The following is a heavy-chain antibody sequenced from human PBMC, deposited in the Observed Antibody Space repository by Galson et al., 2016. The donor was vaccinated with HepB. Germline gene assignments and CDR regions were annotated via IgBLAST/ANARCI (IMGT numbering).Heavy chain of an antibody. J-gene: IGHJ2*01. Sequence: SLRLSCAASGFTFSRYDMHWVRQVPGRGLEWVSTIGTSGDTYYPDAVKGRFTISRENAKNSLYFQMNNATAGDTAEYYCVRGRGSSSSFEFLGWNLDLWGRGILVTVSS. CDR3: VRGRGSSSSFEFLGWNLDL. D-gene: IGHD6-6*01. CDR1: GFTFSRYD. CDR2: IGTSGDT. V-gene: IGHV3-13*01.